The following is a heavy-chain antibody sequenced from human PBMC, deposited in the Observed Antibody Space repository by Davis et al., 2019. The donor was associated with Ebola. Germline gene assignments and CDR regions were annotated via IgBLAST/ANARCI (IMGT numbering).Heavy chain of an antibody. D-gene: IGHD2-2*01. CDR1: GFTFSSYG. CDR3: AKDVIEVLVPSATNSYYYSGMDV. CDR2: ISYDGSSK. V-gene: IGHV3-30*18. Sequence: GESLKISCAASGFTFSSYGIHWFRQAPGKGLEWVALISYDGSSKWYADSVKGRFTMTRDNSKNTLYLQMNSLRAEDTAVYYCAKDVIEVLVPSATNSYYYSGMDVWGQGTTVTVSS. J-gene: IGHJ6*02.